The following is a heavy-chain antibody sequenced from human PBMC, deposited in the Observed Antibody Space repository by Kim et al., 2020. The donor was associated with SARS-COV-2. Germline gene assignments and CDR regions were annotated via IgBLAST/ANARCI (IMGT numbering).Heavy chain of an antibody. CDR2: ITNDENRK. D-gene: IGHD6-19*01. CDR3: VKSSSWFHFDF. CDR1: GFSFSDYA. J-gene: IGHJ4*02. Sequence: GGSLRLSCAASGFSFSDYAMHWVRQAPGKGLEWVAVITNDENRKYYADAVKGRFIISRDNATKTLFLQLNSLRVEDTAEYYCVKSSSWFHFDFWGQGTQVHVSS. V-gene: IGHV3-30-3*01.